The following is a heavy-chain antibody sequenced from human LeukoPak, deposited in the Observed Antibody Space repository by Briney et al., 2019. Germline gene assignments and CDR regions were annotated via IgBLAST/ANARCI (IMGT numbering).Heavy chain of an antibody. CDR3: ARDNRKKKTTVSTYYYYMDV. J-gene: IGHJ6*03. Sequence: SEPLSLTCAVSGGSISSGSYYWSWIRQTAGKGLEWIGRIYTSGSTNYNPSLKSRVTISVDTSKNQFSLKLSSVTAADTAVYYCARDNRKKKTTVSTYYYYMDVWGKGTTVTVSS. CDR1: GGSISSGSYY. CDR2: IYTSGST. D-gene: IGHD4-11*01. V-gene: IGHV4-61*02.